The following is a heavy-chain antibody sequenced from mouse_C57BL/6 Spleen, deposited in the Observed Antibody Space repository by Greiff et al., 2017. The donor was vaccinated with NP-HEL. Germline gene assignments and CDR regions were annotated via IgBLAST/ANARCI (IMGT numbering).Heavy chain of an antibody. J-gene: IGHJ3*01. CDR2: IGPGSGST. CDR1: GYTFTDYY. V-gene: IGHV1-77*01. Sequence: QVQLKQSGAELVKPGASVKISCKASGYTFTDYYINWVKQRPGQGLEWIGKIGPGSGSTYYNEKFKGKATLTADKSSSTAYMQLSSLTSEDSAVYFCASQEVYYGNYGWFAYWGQGTLVTVSA. D-gene: IGHD2-1*01. CDR3: ASQEVYYGNYGWFAY.